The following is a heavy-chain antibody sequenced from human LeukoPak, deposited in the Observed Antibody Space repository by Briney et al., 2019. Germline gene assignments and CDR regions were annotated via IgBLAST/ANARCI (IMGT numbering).Heavy chain of an antibody. Sequence: EASVKVSCTASVYTFTGCYIPGGLQAPGQGLEWMGWINPYSGGTNYAQKFQDRVTMTRDTSISTVYMDLTRLRSDDTAVYYCARDLAFGEMVTNRGAFDIWGQGTMVTVSS. V-gene: IGHV1-2*02. CDR2: INPYSGGT. CDR1: VYTFTGCY. J-gene: IGHJ3*02. D-gene: IGHD5-24*01. CDR3: ARDLAFGEMVTNRGAFDI.